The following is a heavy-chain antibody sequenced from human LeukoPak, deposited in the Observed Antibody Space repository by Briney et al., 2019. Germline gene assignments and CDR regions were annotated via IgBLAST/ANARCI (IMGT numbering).Heavy chain of an antibody. D-gene: IGHD6-13*01. CDR1: GFTFSSYV. Sequence: PGGSLRLSCAASGFTFSSYVMSWVRQAPGKGLEWVSGISGSGGSTYYADSVKGRFTISIDNAQNTLYLQMNSLRAEDTAVYYCAKCDREAAAGTGYYYYYYMDVWGKGTTVTVSS. V-gene: IGHV3-23*01. CDR2: ISGSGGST. CDR3: AKCDREAAAGTGYYYYYYMDV. J-gene: IGHJ6*03.